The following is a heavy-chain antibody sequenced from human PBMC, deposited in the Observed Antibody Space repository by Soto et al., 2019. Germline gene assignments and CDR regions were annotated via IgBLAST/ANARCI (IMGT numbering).Heavy chain of an antibody. CDR2: IWYDGSNK. V-gene: IGHV3-33*01. J-gene: IGHJ3*01. CDR1: GFTFSSYD. D-gene: IGHD4-17*01. CDR3: ARGYGVKSGTLDF. Sequence: QVQLVESGGGVVQPGRSLRLSCAASGFTFSSYDMHWVRQAPGKGLDWVAVIWYDGSNKDYADSVQGRFTISRDNSKNTLYLQMNSLRGEDTAVYYCARGYGVKSGTLDFWGPGTMVTVSS.